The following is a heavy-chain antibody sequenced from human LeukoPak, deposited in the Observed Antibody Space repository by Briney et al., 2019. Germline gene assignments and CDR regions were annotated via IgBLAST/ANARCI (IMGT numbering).Heavy chain of an antibody. J-gene: IGHJ5*02. CDR2: IYYSGST. CDR3: ARVLYYGSGSYSNWFDP. Sequence: SQTLSLTCTVSGGSIGSGDYYWSWIRQPPGKGLEWIGYIYYSGSTYYNPSLKSRVSISVDTSKNQYYLKLSSVTAADTAVYYCARVLYYGSGSYSNWFDPWGQGTLVTVSS. V-gene: IGHV4-30-4*01. CDR1: GGSIGSGDYY. D-gene: IGHD3-10*01.